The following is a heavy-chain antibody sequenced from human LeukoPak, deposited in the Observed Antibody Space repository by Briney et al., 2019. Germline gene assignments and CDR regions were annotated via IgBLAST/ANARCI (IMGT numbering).Heavy chain of an antibody. V-gene: IGHV1-18*01. Sequence: GASVKVSCKASGYTFTSYGISWVRQAPGQGLEWMGWISAYNGNTNYAQKLQGRVTMTTDTSTSTAYMELRSLRSDDTAVYYCARDPGGRGGYIDYYYYGMDVWGQGTTVTVSS. CDR2: ISAYNGNT. CDR3: ARDPGGRGGYIDYYYYGMDV. D-gene: IGHD5-12*01. CDR1: GYTFTSYG. J-gene: IGHJ6*02.